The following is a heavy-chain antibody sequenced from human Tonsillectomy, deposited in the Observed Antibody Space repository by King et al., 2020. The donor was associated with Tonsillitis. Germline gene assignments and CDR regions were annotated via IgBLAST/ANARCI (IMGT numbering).Heavy chain of an antibody. D-gene: IGHD6-13*01. Sequence: VQLVESGGGLVKPGGSLRLSCAASGFTFNNAWMSWVRQAPGKGLEWVGRIKTKIDGGTTDYAAPVKGRFTISRDDSKNTLFLQMNSLKTEDTAVYYCTTITTYTTSWRHPLDYWGQGTLVTVSS. CDR2: IKTKIDGGTT. V-gene: IGHV3-15*01. CDR3: TTITTYTTSWRHPLDY. J-gene: IGHJ4*02. CDR1: GFTFNNAW.